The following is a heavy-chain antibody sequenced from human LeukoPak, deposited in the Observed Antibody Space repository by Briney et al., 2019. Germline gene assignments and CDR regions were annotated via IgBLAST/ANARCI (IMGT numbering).Heavy chain of an antibody. CDR3: AKDWYYYDSSGFTNWFDP. CDR2: ISYDGSNK. Sequence: GGSLRLSCAASGFTFSSYGMHWVRQAPGKGLEWVAVISYDGSNKYYADSVKGRFTISRDNSKNTLYLQMNSLRAEDTALYYCAKDWYYYDSSGFTNWFDPWGQGTLVTVSS. V-gene: IGHV3-30*18. CDR1: GFTFSSYG. D-gene: IGHD3-22*01. J-gene: IGHJ5*02.